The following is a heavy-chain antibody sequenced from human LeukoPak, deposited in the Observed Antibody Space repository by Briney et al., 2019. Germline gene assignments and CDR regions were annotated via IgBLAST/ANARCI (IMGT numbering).Heavy chain of an antibody. Sequence: PSETLSLTCTVSGGSISSYYWGWIRQPPGKGLEWIGSIYYSGSTYYNPSLKSRVTISVDTSKNQFSLKLSSVTAADTAVYYCARSFGHSGSYSGAFDIWGQGTMVTVS. CDR1: GGSISSYY. CDR2: IYYSGST. V-gene: IGHV4-39*07. J-gene: IGHJ3*02. CDR3: ARSFGHSGSYSGAFDI. D-gene: IGHD1-26*01.